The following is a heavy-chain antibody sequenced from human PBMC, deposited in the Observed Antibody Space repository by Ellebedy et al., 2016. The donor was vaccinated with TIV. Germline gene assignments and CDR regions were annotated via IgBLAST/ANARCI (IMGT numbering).Heavy chain of an antibody. J-gene: IGHJ4*02. CDR2: ISYDEINR. V-gene: IGHV3-30*18. CDR3: AKGGTVGNWNDFVDY. D-gene: IGHD1-1*01. Sequence: GESLKISXAASGFTFSTYGMHWVRQAPGKGLEWVAVISYDEINRYHSDSVKGRFTISRDNSKNTLYLQMNSLRGEDTAVYYCAKGGTVGNWNDFVDYWGQGTLVTVSS. CDR1: GFTFSTYG.